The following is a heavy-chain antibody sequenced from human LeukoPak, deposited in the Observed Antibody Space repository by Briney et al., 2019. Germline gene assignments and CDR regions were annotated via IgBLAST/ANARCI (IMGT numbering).Heavy chain of an antibody. V-gene: IGHV3-7*01. Sequence: GRSLRLSWAACGFTFSSCWMSWVSQARAKGREGGANIKQDGSEKYSAVSVKGRSTNSRANAKTSLYLQMHRVRAADSGVSYCARRMGNGGYSPRHLSLYNWFDPWGQGTLVTVSS. CDR3: ARRMGNGGYSPRHLSLYNWFDP. CDR1: GFTFSSCW. J-gene: IGHJ5*02. CDR2: IKQDGSEK. D-gene: IGHD3-22*01.